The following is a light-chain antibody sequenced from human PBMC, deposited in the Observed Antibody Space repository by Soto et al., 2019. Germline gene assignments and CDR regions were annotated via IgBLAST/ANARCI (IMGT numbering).Light chain of an antibody. CDR3: SSYSSSSSGSTHV. V-gene: IGLV2-14*01. J-gene: IGLJ1*01. CDR1: SSDVGGYNY. Sequence: QSALTQPASVSGSPGQSITISCTGTSSDVGGYNYVSWYQQYPGKAPKVMIYEVTYRPSGVSNRFSGSKSGNTASLTISGLQAEDEADYYCSSYSSSSSGSTHVFGTGTKLTVL. CDR2: EVT.